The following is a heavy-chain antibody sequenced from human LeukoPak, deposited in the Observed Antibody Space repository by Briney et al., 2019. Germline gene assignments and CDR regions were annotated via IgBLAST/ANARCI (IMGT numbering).Heavy chain of an antibody. Sequence: SETLSLTCTVSGDSISSGSYYWSWIRQPPGKGLEWIGYIYYSGSTNYNPSLKSRVTISVDTSKNQFSLKLSSVTAADTAVYYCASIFGGNWFDPWGQGTLVTVSS. CDR3: ASIFGGNWFDP. CDR1: GDSISSGSYY. D-gene: IGHD3-3*02. V-gene: IGHV4-61*01. CDR2: IYYSGST. J-gene: IGHJ5*02.